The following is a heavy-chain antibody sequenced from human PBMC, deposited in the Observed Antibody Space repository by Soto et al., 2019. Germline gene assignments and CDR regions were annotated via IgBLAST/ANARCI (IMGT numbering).Heavy chain of an antibody. CDR3: VRTSGGEYYDSRQYYHSY. J-gene: IGHJ4*02. Sequence: GESLKISCKGSGYSFTSYWISWVRQMPGKGLEWMGRIDPSDSYTNYSPSFQGHVTISADKSISTAYLQWSSLKASDTAMYYCVRTSGGEYYDSRQYYHSYWRQVTLVTVSS. D-gene: IGHD3-22*01. CDR2: IDPSDSYT. V-gene: IGHV5-10-1*01. CDR1: GYSFTSYW.